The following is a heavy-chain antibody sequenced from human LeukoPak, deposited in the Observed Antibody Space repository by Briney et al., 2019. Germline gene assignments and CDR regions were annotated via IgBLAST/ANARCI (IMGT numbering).Heavy chain of an antibody. CDR1: GGSISSSSYY. Sequence: SETLSLTYTVSGGSISSSSYYWGWIRQPPGKGLEWIGSIYYSGSTYYNPSLKSRVTISVDTSKNQFSLKLSSVTAADTAVYYCAALYDSSGYYLEGWFDPWGQGTLVTVSS. J-gene: IGHJ5*02. V-gene: IGHV4-39*07. CDR3: AALYDSSGYYLEGWFDP. D-gene: IGHD3-22*01. CDR2: IYYSGST.